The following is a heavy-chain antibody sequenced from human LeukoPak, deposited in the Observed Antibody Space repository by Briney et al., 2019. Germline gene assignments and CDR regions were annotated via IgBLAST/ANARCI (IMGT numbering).Heavy chain of an antibody. CDR2: IKKDGSVK. CDR1: GFIFSGSW. CDR3: TSDTWYSAGH. V-gene: IGHV3-7*03. J-gene: IGHJ4*02. D-gene: IGHD2-15*01. Sequence: PGGSLRLSCPASGFIFSGSWMAWIRQAPGRGLEWVAIIKKDGSVKYYVDSMKGRFTMSRDNAKNSLFLQMNSLRAEDTAIYYCTSDTWYSAGHWGQGTLVTVSS.